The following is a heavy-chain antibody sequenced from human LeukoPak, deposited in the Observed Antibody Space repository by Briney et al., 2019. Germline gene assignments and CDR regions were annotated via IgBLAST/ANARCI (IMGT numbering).Heavy chain of an antibody. Sequence: EASVKVSCKASGGTFSSYAISWVRHAPGQGLEWMGGIIPIFGTANYAQKFQGRVTITTDESTSTAYMELSSLRSEDTAVYYCASPTRYSSSWFLLYWGQGTLVTVSS. D-gene: IGHD6-13*01. CDR3: ASPTRYSSSWFLLY. V-gene: IGHV1-69*05. CDR2: IIPIFGTA. CDR1: GGTFSSYA. J-gene: IGHJ4*02.